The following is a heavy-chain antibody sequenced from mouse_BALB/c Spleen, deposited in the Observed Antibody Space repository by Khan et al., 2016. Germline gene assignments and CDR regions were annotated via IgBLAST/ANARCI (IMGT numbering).Heavy chain of an antibody. CDR2: INSDGSAI. D-gene: IGHD2-3*01. Sequence: EVQLLETGGGLVQPGGSRGLSCEGSGFTFSGFWMSWVRQTPGKTLEWIGDINSDGSAINYAPSIKDRFTIFRDNDKRTLYLQMSNVRSEDTATYFCISYDGYYWYFDVLGAGTTVTVSS. CDR3: ISYDGYYWYFDV. V-gene: IGHV11-2*02. J-gene: IGHJ1*01. CDR1: GFTFSGFW.